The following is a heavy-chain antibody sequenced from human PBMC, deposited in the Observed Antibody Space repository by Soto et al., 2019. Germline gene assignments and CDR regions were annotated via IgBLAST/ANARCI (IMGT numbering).Heavy chain of an antibody. CDR3: ARGRASGSYYLLDY. Sequence: ASVKVSCKASGDTFPTYDINWVRQATGHGLEWMGWINPNSGNIGYAQRCPGRVTMTRDTAIRTAYMGVSSLRSDDTDVYYCARGRASGSYYLLDYWGQGTLVTVSS. D-gene: IGHD3-10*01. CDR2: INPNSGNI. CDR1: GDTFPTYD. V-gene: IGHV1-8*01. J-gene: IGHJ4*02.